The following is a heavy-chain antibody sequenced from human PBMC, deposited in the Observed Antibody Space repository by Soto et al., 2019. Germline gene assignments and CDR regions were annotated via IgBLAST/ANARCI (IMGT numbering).Heavy chain of an antibody. J-gene: IGHJ6*02. CDR3: AIVHPITICGVVTPNARDV. D-gene: IGHD3-3*01. Sequence: SESLSLASTVSGVSLSRPYWSWVRQPPGQGLEWIGCVYYSGSTNYSPSLKSRVTISVDTSKSQISLNLTSGTTSDTAVYFCAIVHPITICGVVTPNARDVRGQGTA. CDR1: GVSLSRPY. V-gene: IGHV4-59*11. CDR2: VYYSGST.